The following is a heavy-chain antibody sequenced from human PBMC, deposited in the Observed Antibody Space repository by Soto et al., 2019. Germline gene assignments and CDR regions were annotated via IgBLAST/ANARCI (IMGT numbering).Heavy chain of an antibody. J-gene: IGHJ4*02. D-gene: IGHD6-19*01. CDR3: ATDLYSSGCFDY. CDR1: GYTLTELS. V-gene: IGHV1-24*01. CDR2: FDPEDGET. Sequence: ASVNVSCKDSGYTLTELSMHWVRQAPGKGLEWMGGFDPEDGETVYAQKFQGRVTMTEDTSTDTAYMELSSLRSEDTAVYYCATDLYSSGCFDYWGQGTLVTVSS.